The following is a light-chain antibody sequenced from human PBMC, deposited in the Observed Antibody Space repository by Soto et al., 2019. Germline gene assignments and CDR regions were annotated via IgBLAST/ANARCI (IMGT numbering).Light chain of an antibody. V-gene: IGKV1-5*03. CDR1: QSIIKW. J-gene: IGKJ1*01. Sequence: DIQMTQSPSTLSASVGDGVTITCRASQSIIKWLAWYQQKPGKAPTLLIYEASSLQSGVPSRFGGSESGTEFTLTISSLQPDDSATYYCQQYNTYPWTFGQGTKVEIK. CDR3: QQYNTYPWT. CDR2: EAS.